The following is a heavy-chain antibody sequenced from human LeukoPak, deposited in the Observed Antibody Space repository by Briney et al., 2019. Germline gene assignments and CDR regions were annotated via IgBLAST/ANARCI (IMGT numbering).Heavy chain of an antibody. V-gene: IGHV3-23*01. CDR3: TKGTIWLPFDY. D-gene: IGHD5-18*01. Sequence: PGGSLRLSCAASGFRFSAYALTWVRQAPGKGLEWVSTISDGGTDTYYADSVKGRFTISRDNSKNTLYLQMNSLRAEDTAVYYCTKGTIWLPFDYWGQGTLVTVSS. J-gene: IGHJ4*02. CDR2: ISDGGTDT. CDR1: GFRFSAYA.